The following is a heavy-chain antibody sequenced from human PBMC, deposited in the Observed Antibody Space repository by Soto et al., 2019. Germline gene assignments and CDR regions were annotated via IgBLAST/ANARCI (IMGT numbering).Heavy chain of an antibody. CDR2: VFYTGVT. Sequence: WIWIRQHPGKGLEWIGYVFYTGVTYYNPSLKSRVTISVDTSENQFSLKLTSVTAADTAIYYCARSRGSSKPYFYDYWGQGTLVTVSS. V-gene: IGHV4-31*02. D-gene: IGHD1-26*01. CDR3: ARSRGSSKPYFYDY. J-gene: IGHJ4*02.